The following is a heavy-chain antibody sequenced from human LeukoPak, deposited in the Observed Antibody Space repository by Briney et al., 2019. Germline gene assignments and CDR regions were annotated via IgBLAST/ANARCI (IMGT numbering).Heavy chain of an antibody. V-gene: IGHV3-21*01. CDR3: ARDQSSVAGTTYNWFDP. J-gene: IGHJ5*02. D-gene: IGHD6-19*01. CDR2: ISSSSSYI. CDR1: GFTFSSYS. Sequence: GGSLRLSCAASGFTFSSYSMNWVRQAPGKGLEWVSSISSSSSYIYYADSVKGRFTISRANAKNSLYLQMNSLRAEDTAVYYCARDQSSVAGTTYNWFDPWGQGTLVTVSS.